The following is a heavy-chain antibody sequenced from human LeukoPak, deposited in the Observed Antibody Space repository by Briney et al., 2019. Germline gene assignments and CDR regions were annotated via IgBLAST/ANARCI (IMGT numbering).Heavy chain of an antibody. CDR3: ARDNYEYSSSSRRIDY. D-gene: IGHD6-6*01. V-gene: IGHV1-2*02. CDR1: GYTFTAYY. Sequence: GASVKVSCKASGYTFTAYYMYWVRQAPGQGLEWMGRINPNSGGTNYAQKFQGRVTMTRDMSTSTVYMELSSLRSEDTAVYYCARDNYEYSSSSRRIDYWGQGTLVTVSS. J-gene: IGHJ4*02. CDR2: INPNSGGT.